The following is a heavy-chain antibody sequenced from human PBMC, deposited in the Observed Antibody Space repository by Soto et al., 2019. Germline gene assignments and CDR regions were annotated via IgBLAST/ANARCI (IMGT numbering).Heavy chain of an antibody. CDR1: GGSISSSF. D-gene: IGHD3-10*01. Sequence: PSETLSLTCTVSGGSISSSFWSWIRQPPGKGLEWIGYIYYTGSTNYSPALKSRVTISVDTSKNQFSLRLSSVTAADTAVYYCARHGSRIVDYWGQGTLVTVSS. CDR2: IYYTGST. V-gene: IGHV4-59*08. J-gene: IGHJ4*02. CDR3: ARHGSRIVDY.